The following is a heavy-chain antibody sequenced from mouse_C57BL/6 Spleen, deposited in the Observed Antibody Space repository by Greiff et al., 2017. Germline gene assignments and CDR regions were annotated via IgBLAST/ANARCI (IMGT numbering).Heavy chain of an antibody. Sequence: QVHVKQSGAELVRPGASVTLSCKASGYTFTDYEMHWVKQTPVHGLEWIGAIDPETGGTAYNQKFKGKAILTADKSSSTAYMELRSLTSEDSAVYYCTRGDYYTFDYWGQGTTLTVSS. CDR2: IDPETGGT. CDR1: GYTFTDYE. D-gene: IGHD1-1*01. J-gene: IGHJ2*01. V-gene: IGHV1-15*01. CDR3: TRGDYYTFDY.